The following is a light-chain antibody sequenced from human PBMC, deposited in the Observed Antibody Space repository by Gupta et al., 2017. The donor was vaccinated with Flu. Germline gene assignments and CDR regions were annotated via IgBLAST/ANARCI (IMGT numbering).Light chain of an antibody. CDR2: SAS. CDR3: QQANNFPLT. CDR1: QDISNW. J-gene: IGKJ4*01. Sequence: DIQMTQSPSFVSASVGDRVTITWRASQDISNWVPWYQQKPGKAPKLLIYSASTSQGGVPSRFIGSGSGADFTLTISSLQPEDFATYYCQQANNFPLTFGGGTKVEIK. V-gene: IGKV1-12*01.